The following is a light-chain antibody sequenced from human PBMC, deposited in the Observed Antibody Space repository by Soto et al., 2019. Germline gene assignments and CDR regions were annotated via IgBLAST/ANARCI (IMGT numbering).Light chain of an antibody. V-gene: IGLV1-40*01. CDR1: NSNIGAGYD. CDR3: HSQGRSLNGDV. J-gene: IGLJ1*01. Sequence: QSVLAQPPSVSGAPGQRVTISCTGSNSNIGAGYDVHWYQQLPGTAPKLLIYGNTNRPSGVPDRFSGSRSGTSASLAITGLQADDEADYYCHSQGRSLNGDVFGTGTKVTVL. CDR2: GNT.